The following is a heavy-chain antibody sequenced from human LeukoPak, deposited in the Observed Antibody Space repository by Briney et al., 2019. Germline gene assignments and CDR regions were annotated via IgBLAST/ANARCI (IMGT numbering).Heavy chain of an antibody. CDR3: ARAPITGTTVHWFDP. Sequence: GGSLSLSCAASGFTFSDYYMSWIRQAPGKGLEWVSYISSSGSTIYYADSVKGRFTISRDNAKNSLYLQMNSLRAEDTAVYYCARAPITGTTVHWFDPWGQGTLVTVSS. J-gene: IGHJ5*02. V-gene: IGHV3-11*04. CDR1: GFTFSDYY. D-gene: IGHD1-7*01. CDR2: ISSSGSTI.